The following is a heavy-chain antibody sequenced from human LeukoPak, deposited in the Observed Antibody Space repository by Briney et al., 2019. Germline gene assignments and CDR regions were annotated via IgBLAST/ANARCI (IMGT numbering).Heavy chain of an antibody. CDR1: GFTFSSYS. V-gene: IGHV3-21*01. D-gene: IGHD3-22*01. Sequence: PGGSLRLSCAASGFTFSSYSMNWVRQAPGKGLEWVSSISSSSSYIYYADSVKGRFTISRDNAKNSLYLQMNSLRAEDTAVYYYARGSWYYHDSSGYPNWFDPWGQGTLVTVSS. CDR3: ARGSWYYHDSSGYPNWFDP. J-gene: IGHJ5*02. CDR2: ISSSSSYI.